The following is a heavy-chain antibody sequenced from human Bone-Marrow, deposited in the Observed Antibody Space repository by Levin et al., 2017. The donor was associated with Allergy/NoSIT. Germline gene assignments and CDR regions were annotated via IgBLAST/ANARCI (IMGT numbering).Heavy chain of an antibody. CDR3: ASRGGGYCSSTSCQYVHAFDI. CDR2: INHSGST. J-gene: IGHJ3*02. V-gene: IGHV4-34*01. Sequence: SQTLSLTCAVYGGSFSGYYWSWIRQPPGKGLEWIGEINHSGSTNYNPSLKSRVTISVDTSKNQFSLKLSSVTAADTAVYYCASRGGGYCSSTSCQYVHAFDIWGQGTMVTVSS. CDR1: GGSFSGYY. D-gene: IGHD2-2*01.